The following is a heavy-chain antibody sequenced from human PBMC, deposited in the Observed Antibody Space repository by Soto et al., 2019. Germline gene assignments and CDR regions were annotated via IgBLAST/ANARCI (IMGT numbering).Heavy chain of an antibody. CDR1: GYTFTGYY. J-gene: IGHJ4*02. CDR3: ARGTPVTTPSEYYFDY. Sequence: GASVKVSCKASGYTFTGYYMHWVRQAPGQGLEWMGWINPNSGGTNYAQKFQGWVTMTRDTSISTAYMELSRLRSDDTAVYYCARGTPVTTPSEYYFDYWGQGTLVTVSS. CDR2: INPNSGGT. D-gene: IGHD4-17*01. V-gene: IGHV1-2*04.